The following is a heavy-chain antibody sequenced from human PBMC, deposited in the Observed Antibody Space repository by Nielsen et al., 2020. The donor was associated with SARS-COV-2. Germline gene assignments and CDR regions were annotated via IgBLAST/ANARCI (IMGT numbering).Heavy chain of an antibody. Sequence: SLKISCEASGFTFDDYAMHWVRQAPGKGLEWVSGISWNSGSIGYADSVKGRFTISRDNAKNSLYLQMNSLRDEDTAVYYCARGTLYSSSWYVLKDYWGQGTLVTVSS. CDR1: GFTFDDYA. V-gene: IGHV3-9*01. D-gene: IGHD6-13*01. J-gene: IGHJ4*02. CDR2: ISWNSGSI. CDR3: ARGTLYSSSWYVLKDY.